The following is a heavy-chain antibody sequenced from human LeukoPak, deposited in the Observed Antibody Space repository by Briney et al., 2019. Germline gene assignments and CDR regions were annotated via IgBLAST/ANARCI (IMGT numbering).Heavy chain of an antibody. Sequence: SETLSLTCTVSGGSISSYYWSWIRQPPGKGLEWIGYIYYSGSTNYNPSLKSRVTISVDTSKNQFSLKLSSVTAEDTAVYYCARDREDSGYDLDYWGQGTLVTVSS. J-gene: IGHJ4*02. V-gene: IGHV4-59*01. CDR1: GGSISSYY. CDR2: IYYSGST. D-gene: IGHD5-12*01. CDR3: ARDREDSGYDLDY.